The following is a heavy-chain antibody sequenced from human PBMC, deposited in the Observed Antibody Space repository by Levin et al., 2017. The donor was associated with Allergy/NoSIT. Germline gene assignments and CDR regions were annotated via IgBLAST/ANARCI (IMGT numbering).Heavy chain of an antibody. J-gene: IGHJ4*02. V-gene: IGHV3-30*04. CDR1: GFTFSSSA. D-gene: IGHD6-19*01. Sequence: GESLKISCAASGFTFSSSAIHWVRQAPGKGLEWVAVVSYDGSSNYYADSVKGRFTVSRDNSKNTVYLQMNSPRTEDTAVYFCAKTGDCSSGYCYLPFDYWGQGTLVTVSS. CDR3: AKTGDCSSGYCYLPFDY. CDR2: VSYDGSSN.